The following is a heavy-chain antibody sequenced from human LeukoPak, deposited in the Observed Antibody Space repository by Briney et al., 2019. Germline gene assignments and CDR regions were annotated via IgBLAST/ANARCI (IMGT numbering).Heavy chain of an antibody. Sequence: GRSLRLSCAASGFTFSSYGMHWVRQAPGKGQEWVAVISYDGSNKYYADSVKGRFTISRDNSKNTLYLQMNSLRAEDTAVYYCAKGYEIDYWGQGTLVTVSS. J-gene: IGHJ4*02. CDR1: GFTFSSYG. CDR2: ISYDGSNK. V-gene: IGHV3-30*18. CDR3: AKGYEIDY. D-gene: IGHD1-14*01.